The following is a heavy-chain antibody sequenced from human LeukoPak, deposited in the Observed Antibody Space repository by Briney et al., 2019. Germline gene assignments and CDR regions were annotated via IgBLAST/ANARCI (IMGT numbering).Heavy chain of an antibody. CDR3: ARGGGDIPIDY. CDR2: ISSRSYT. V-gene: IGHV3-21*01. Sequence: GGSLRLSCAASGFTFSTYGMNWVRQAPGKGLEWVSSISSRSYTYYADAVKGRFTISRDNARNSLYLQMNSPRVEDTALYYCARGGGDIPIDYWGQGTLVAVSS. D-gene: IGHD2-21*02. CDR1: GFTFSTYG. J-gene: IGHJ4*02.